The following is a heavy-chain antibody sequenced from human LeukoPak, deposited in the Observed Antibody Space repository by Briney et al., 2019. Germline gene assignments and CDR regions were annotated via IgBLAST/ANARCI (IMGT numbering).Heavy chain of an antibody. J-gene: IGHJ4*02. D-gene: IGHD2-21*01. Sequence: GGSLRLSCAASGFTFSSYAMAWVRQAPGKGLEWVSAISGSGISTYYAESVRGRFTVSRDNPKNTLYLHMTSLRAEDTAVYYCAKDRWGVYEHCCEPSDYWGQGTLVTVSS. CDR3: AKDRWGVYEHCCEPSDY. CDR1: GFTFSSYA. V-gene: IGHV3-23*01. CDR2: ISGSGIST.